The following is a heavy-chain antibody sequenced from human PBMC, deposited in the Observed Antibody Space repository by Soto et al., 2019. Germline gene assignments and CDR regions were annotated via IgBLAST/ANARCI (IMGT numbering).Heavy chain of an antibody. J-gene: IGHJ4*02. V-gene: IGHV4-39*07. D-gene: IGHD3-10*01. CDR1: GDSITNNRDY. CDR3: AKDSYPPYYGSGSYYFDY. Sequence: SETLSLTCTVSGDSITNNRDYWGWTRQPPGKGLEWIGSISYSGNTYYNPSLRGRTTISVDASKNTLYLQMNSLRAEDTAVYYCAKDSYPPYYGSGSYYFDYWGQGTLVTVSS. CDR2: ISYSGNT.